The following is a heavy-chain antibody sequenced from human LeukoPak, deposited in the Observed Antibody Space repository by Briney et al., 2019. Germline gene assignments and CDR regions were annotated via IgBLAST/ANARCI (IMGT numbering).Heavy chain of an antibody. CDR1: GGSISSYY. Sequence: SETLSLTCTVSGGSISSYYWSWIRQPPGKGLEWIGYIYYSGSTNYNPSLKSRVTISVDTSKNQFSLKLSSVTAADTAVYYCAANSADYNTLGSSYKVWGQGTLVTVSS. J-gene: IGHJ4*02. D-gene: IGHD3-10*01. V-gene: IGHV4-59*01. CDR2: IYYSGST. CDR3: AANSADYNTLGSSYKV.